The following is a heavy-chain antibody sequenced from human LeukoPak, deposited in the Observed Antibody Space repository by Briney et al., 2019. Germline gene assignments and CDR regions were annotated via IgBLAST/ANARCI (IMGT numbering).Heavy chain of an antibody. V-gene: IGHV4-34*01. J-gene: IGHJ4*02. D-gene: IGHD3-10*01. CDR1: GGSFSGYY. CDR2: IKRGGST. Sequence: SETLSLTCAVYGGSFSGYYWSWIRQPPGKGLEWIGEIKRGGSTNYNPSLKSRVTISVDTSKNQFSLEMNSVTAADTAVYYCANGGGSGSYYTGYWGQGTLVTVSS. CDR3: ANGGGSGSYYTGY.